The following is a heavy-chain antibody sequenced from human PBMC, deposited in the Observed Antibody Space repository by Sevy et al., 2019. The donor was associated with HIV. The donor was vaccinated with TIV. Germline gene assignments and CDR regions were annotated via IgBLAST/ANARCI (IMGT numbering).Heavy chain of an antibody. CDR2: ISYDGSNK. CDR1: GFTFSSYA. J-gene: IGHJ4*02. CDR3: ATEDSGY. Sequence: GGSLRLSCAASGFTFSSYAMHWVRQAPGKGLEWVAVISYDGSNKYYADSVKGRFTISRDNSKNTLYLQMNSLRAEDTAVYYCATEDSGYWGQGTLVTVST. V-gene: IGHV3-30-3*01. D-gene: IGHD1-26*01.